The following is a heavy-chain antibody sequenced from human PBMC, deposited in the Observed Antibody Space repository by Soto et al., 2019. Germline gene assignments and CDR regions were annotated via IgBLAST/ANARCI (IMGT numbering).Heavy chain of an antibody. CDR3: ARYDSSGYYWPYYYYGMDV. J-gene: IGHJ6*02. CDR1: GFTFSTYS. CDR2: ISSSSSYI. Sequence: EVQLVESGGGLVKPGGSLRLSCAASGFTFSTYSMNWVRQAPGKGLEWVSSISSSSSYIYYADSVKGRFTISRDNAKNCLYLQMNSLRAEDTAVYYGARYDSSGYYWPYYYYGMDVWGQGTTVTVSS. D-gene: IGHD3-22*01. V-gene: IGHV3-21*01.